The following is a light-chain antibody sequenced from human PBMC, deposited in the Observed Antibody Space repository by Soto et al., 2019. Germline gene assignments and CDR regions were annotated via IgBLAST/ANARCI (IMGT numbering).Light chain of an antibody. J-gene: IGLJ2*01. Sequence: QSALTQPASVSGSPGQSITISCTGTSSDVGSYNLVSWYQQHPGKAPKLMIYEGSKRPSGVSNRFSGSKSGNTASLTISGLQAEDEADYYCGSYAGSSPFHVVFGGGTKLTVL. CDR3: GSYAGSSPFHVV. V-gene: IGLV2-23*03. CDR1: SSDVGSYNL. CDR2: EGS.